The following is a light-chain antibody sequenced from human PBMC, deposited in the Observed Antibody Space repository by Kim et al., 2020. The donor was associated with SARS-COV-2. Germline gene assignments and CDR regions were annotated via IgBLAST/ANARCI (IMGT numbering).Light chain of an antibody. CDR1: SSDVGSHNL. CDR3: CSYAGSSTSVV. V-gene: IGLV2-23*02. J-gene: IGLJ2*01. Sequence: QSITISCTGTSSDVGSHNLVSWYQQHPGKAPKLMIYEVSKRPSGVSNRFSGSKSGNTASLTISGLQAEDEADYYCCSYAGSSTSVVFGGGTQLTVL. CDR2: EVS.